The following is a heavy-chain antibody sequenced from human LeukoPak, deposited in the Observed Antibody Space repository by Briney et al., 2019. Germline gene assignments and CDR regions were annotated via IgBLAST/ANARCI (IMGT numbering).Heavy chain of an antibody. D-gene: IGHD6-19*01. CDR2: IWYDGSNK. CDR1: GFTFSSYG. Sequence: TGGSLRLPCAASGFTFSSYGMHWVRQAPGKGLEWVAVIWYDGSNKYYADSVKGRFTISRDNSKNTPYLQMNSLRAEDTAVYYCARDAGVYSSGWYLVYWGQGTLVTVSS. J-gene: IGHJ4*02. CDR3: ARDAGVYSSGWYLVY. V-gene: IGHV3-33*01.